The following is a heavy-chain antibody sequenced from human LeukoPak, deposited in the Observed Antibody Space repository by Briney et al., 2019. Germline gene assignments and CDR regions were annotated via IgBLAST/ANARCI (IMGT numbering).Heavy chain of an antibody. Sequence: PGGSLRLSCAASGFTFSSYAMSWVRQAPGKGLEWVSAISGSGGSTYYADSVKGRFTISRDNSKNTLYLQMNSLRAEDTAVYYCAKSLLWFGELLLLYYWGQGTLVTVSS. J-gene: IGHJ4*02. D-gene: IGHD3-10*01. CDR2: ISGSGGST. V-gene: IGHV3-23*01. CDR3: AKSLLWFGELLLLYY. CDR1: GFTFSSYA.